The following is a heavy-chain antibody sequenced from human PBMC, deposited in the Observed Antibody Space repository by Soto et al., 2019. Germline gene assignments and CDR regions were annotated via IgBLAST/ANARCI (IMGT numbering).Heavy chain of an antibody. V-gene: IGHV3-23*01. D-gene: IGHD5-12*01. Sequence: EVQLLESGGGLVQPGGSLRLSCAASGFTFSSYAMSWVRQAPGKGLEWVSAISGSGGSTYYADSVKGRFTISRDNSKNPLYLQMNSLRAEDTAVYYCAKDMVALPTLNWFDPWGQGTLVTVSS. CDR2: ISGSGGST. CDR1: GFTFSSYA. J-gene: IGHJ5*02. CDR3: AKDMVALPTLNWFDP.